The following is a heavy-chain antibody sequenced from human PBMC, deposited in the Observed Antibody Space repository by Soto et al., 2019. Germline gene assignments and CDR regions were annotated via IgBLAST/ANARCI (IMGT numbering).Heavy chain of an antibody. CDR1: GGTFSSYT. Sequence: SVKVSCKASGGTFSSYTISWVRQAPGQGLEWMGRIIPILGIANYAQKLQGRVTMTTDTSTSTAYMELRSLRSDDTAVYYCARDAAIGMNDYWGQGTLVTVSS. D-gene: IGHD1-20*01. J-gene: IGHJ4*02. V-gene: IGHV1-69*04. CDR3: ARDAAIGMNDY. CDR2: IIPILGIA.